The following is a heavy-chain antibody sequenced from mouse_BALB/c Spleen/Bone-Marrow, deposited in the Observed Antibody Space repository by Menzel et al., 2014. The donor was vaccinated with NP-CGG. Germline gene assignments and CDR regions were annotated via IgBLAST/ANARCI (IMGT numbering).Heavy chain of an antibody. Sequence: EVQGVESGGGLVQPGGSLKLSCAASGFDFXRYWMSWVRQAPGKGLEWIGEINPDSRTKNYSPSLKDKFIISRGNAKNTLYLRLNKVRSEDTALYYCARPDYYGYLNYWGQGTTLTVSS. CDR3: ARPDYYGYLNY. V-gene: IGHV4-1*02. J-gene: IGHJ2*01. D-gene: IGHD1-1*01. CDR1: GFDFXRYW. CDR2: INPDSRTK.